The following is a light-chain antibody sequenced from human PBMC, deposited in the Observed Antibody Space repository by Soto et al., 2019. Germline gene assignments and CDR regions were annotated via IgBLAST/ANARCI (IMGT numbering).Light chain of an antibody. J-gene: IGKJ2*01. CDR3: QQYHSFSST. Sequence: DIQMTQSPSSLSASVCDRVNITCRASQSSNYWLAWYQQKPGRAPKILIYEVFNMHSGVPSRFSGSGSGTDFTLTIRSLQPDDYATYQCQQYHSFSSTFGQGNKLEI. CDR1: QSSNYW. V-gene: IGKV1-5*01. CDR2: EVF.